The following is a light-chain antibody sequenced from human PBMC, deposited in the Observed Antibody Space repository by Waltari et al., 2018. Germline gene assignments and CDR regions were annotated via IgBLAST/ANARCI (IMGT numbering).Light chain of an antibody. CDR2: DAS. CDR3: QIRSNWRYT. Sequence: EIVLTQSPATLSLSPGERATLSCRTSQSVGSYLAWYHQKPGQAPRLLIYDASNRATCIPARFSGSGSGTDFTLTISNLEPEDFAVYYCQIRSNWRYTFGQGTRLEIK. J-gene: IGKJ2*01. CDR1: QSVGSY. V-gene: IGKV3-11*01.